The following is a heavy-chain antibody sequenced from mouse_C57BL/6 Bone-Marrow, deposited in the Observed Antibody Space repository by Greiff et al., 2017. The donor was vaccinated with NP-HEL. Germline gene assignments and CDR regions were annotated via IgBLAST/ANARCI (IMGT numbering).Heavy chain of an antibody. Sequence: VKLQQPGAELVKPGASVKLSCKASGYTFTSYWMHWVKQRPGQSLEWIGMIHPNSGSTNYNEKFKSKATLTVDKSSSTAYMHLSSLTSEDSAVYYCARLGYDYGPAYWGQGTLVTVSA. D-gene: IGHD2-4*01. CDR2: IHPNSGST. CDR1: GYTFTSYW. J-gene: IGHJ3*01. CDR3: ARLGYDYGPAY. V-gene: IGHV1-64*01.